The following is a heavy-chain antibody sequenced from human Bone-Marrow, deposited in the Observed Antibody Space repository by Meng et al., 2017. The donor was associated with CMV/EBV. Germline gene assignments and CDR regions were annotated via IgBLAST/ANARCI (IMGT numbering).Heavy chain of an antibody. V-gene: IGHV4-59*12. CDR1: GGSISSYY. Sequence: SETLSLTCTVSGGSISSYYWSWIRQPPGKGLEWIGSIYYSGSTYYNPSLKSRVTISVDTSKNQFSLKLSSVTAANTAVYYCARASGGSGYSPPFDPWGQGTRVTVSS. D-gene: IGHD3-3*01. CDR3: ARASGGSGYSPPFDP. CDR2: IYYSGST. J-gene: IGHJ5*02.